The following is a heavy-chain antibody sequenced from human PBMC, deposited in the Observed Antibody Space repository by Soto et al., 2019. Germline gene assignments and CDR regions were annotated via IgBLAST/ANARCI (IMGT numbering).Heavy chain of an antibody. CDR2: IYWDDDK. CDR3: ASYNTHSSGWSAGDRFDY. V-gene: IGHV2-5*02. J-gene: IGHJ4*02. Sequence: QITLKESGPTLVKPTQTLTLTCTFSGFSLSTSGVGVGWIRQPPGKALEWLALIYWDDDKRYSPSLKSRLTITKDTSKNQVVLTMTNMDPVDTATYYCASYNTHSSGWSAGDRFDYWGQGTLVTVSS. CDR1: GFSLSTSGVG. D-gene: IGHD6-19*01.